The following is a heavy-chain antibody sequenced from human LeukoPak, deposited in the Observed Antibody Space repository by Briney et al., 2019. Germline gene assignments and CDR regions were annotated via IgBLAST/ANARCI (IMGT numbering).Heavy chain of an antibody. J-gene: IGHJ4*02. CDR1: GYSFSNYW. Sequence: GESLKTSCKGSGYSFSNYWIGWVRQMPGKGLEWMGIIYPDDSDTRYSPSFQGQVTISADKSISTAYLQWSSLKASDTAMYYCARQYVASAGTLDYWGQGTLVTVSS. D-gene: IGHD6-13*01. CDR2: IYPDDSDT. CDR3: ARQYVASAGTLDY. V-gene: IGHV5-51*01.